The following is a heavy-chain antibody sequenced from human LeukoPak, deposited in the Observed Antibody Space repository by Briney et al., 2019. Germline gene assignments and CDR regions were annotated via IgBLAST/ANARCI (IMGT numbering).Heavy chain of an antibody. CDR2: IIPFSATT. CDR1: GGNLSSYA. D-gene: IGHD2-15*01. V-gene: IGHV1-69*13. Sequence: SVKVSCKASGGNLSSYAMTWVRQAPGQGLEWMGWIIPFSATTNYAQKFQGRVTVTADESTSTSYMELTSLRSDDTAVYYCVRGLGYCSAGNCYLFGMDVWGQGTTVTVSS. J-gene: IGHJ6*02. CDR3: VRGLGYCSAGNCYLFGMDV.